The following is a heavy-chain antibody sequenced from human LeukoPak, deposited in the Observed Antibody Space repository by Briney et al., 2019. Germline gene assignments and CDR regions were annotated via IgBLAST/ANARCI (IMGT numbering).Heavy chain of an antibody. J-gene: IGHJ4*02. Sequence: PGGSLRLSCAASGFTFSSYAMSWVRQAPGKGLEWVSAISGSGGSTYYADSVKGRFTTSRDNSKNTLYLQMNSLRAEDTAVYYCAKDKMWQQPGYPYYFDYWGQGTLVTVSS. CDR3: AKDKMWQQPGYPYYFDY. CDR1: GFTFSSYA. CDR2: ISGSGGST. V-gene: IGHV3-23*01. D-gene: IGHD6-13*01.